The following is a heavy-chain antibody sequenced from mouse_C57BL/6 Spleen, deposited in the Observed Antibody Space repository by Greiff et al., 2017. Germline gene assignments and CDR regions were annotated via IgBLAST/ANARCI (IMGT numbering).Heavy chain of an antibody. CDR2: INPSNGGT. J-gene: IGHJ4*01. CDR1: GYTFTSYW. V-gene: IGHV1-53*01. Sequence: QVQLQQPGTELVKPGASVKLSCTASGYTFTSYWMHWVKQRPGQGLEWIGNINPSNGGTNYNEKFKSKATLTVDKSSSTAYMQLSSLTSEDSAVYYCARKGSYRGNAMDYWGQGTSVTVSS. CDR3: ARKGSYRGNAMDY.